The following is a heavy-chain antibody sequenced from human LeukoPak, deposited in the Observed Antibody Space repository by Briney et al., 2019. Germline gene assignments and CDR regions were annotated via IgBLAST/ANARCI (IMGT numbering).Heavy chain of an antibody. J-gene: IGHJ4*02. CDR1: EFTFSSYE. Sequence: PGGSLRLSCATSEFTFSSYEMNWVRQAPGKGLERVSYISSSGSTIYYANSVKGRFTISRDNAKSSLYLQMNSLRVEDTAVYYCARGPHPYTSGWYHFDYWGQGTLVTVSS. D-gene: IGHD6-19*01. CDR3: ARGPHPYTSGWYHFDY. CDR2: ISSSGSTI. V-gene: IGHV3-48*03.